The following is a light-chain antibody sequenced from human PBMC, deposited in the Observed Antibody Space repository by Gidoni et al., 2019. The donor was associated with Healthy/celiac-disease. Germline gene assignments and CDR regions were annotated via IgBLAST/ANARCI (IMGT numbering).Light chain of an antibody. CDR2: DVS. CDR3: SSYTSSSTLGV. V-gene: IGLV2-14*03. CDR1: STNVGGYNY. Sequence: QSALTQPASVSGSPGQSITISCTGTSTNVGGYNYVSWYPQHPGKAPKLMIYDVSNRTSGVSIRFSGSKSGNTASLTISGLQAEDEADYYCSSYTSSSTLGVFGGGTKLTVL. J-gene: IGLJ2*01.